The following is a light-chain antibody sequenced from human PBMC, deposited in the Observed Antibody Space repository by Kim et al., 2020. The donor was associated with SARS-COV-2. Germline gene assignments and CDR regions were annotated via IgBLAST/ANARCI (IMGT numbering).Light chain of an antibody. Sequence: QSINIYCTGTSSDVGTNNRVSWYQQHPGKVPKLIIYNVNKRSSGVSNRFSASKSANTASLTISGIQAEDEADYYCSSYTTSNTKVFGTGTKVTVL. CDR2: NVN. CDR1: SSDVGTNNR. J-gene: IGLJ1*01. CDR3: SSYTTSNTKV. V-gene: IGLV2-14*04.